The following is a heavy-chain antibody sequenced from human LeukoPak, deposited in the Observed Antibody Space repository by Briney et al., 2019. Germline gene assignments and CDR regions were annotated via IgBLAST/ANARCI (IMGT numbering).Heavy chain of an antibody. CDR1: GFTFDDYA. D-gene: IGHD6-13*01. Sequence: GGSLRLSCAASGFTFDDYAMHWVRQAPGKGLEWVSGISWNSGSIGYADSVKGRFTISRDNAKNSLYLQMNSLRAEDTALYYCAKDSSSSWYDAFDIWGRGTMVTVSS. CDR2: ISWNSGSI. CDR3: AKDSSSSWYDAFDI. V-gene: IGHV3-9*01. J-gene: IGHJ3*02.